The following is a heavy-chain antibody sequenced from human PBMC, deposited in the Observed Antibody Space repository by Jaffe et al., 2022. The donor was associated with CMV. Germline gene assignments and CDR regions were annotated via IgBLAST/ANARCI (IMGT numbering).Heavy chain of an antibody. V-gene: IGHV4-39*01. D-gene: IGHD1-26*01. CDR3: ARLVGANSRVRAFDI. J-gene: IGHJ3*02. CDR1: GGSISSSSYY. Sequence: QLQLQESGPGLVKPSETLSLTCTVSGGSISSSSYYWGWIRQPPGKGLEWIGSIYYSGSTYYNPSLKSRVTISVDTSKNQFSLKLSSVTAADTAVYYCARLVGANSRVRAFDIWGQGTMVTVSS. CDR2: IYYSGST.